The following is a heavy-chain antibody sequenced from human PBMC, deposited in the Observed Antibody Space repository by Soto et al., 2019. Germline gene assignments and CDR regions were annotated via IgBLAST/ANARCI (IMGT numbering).Heavy chain of an antibody. D-gene: IGHD3-22*01. CDR1: GFTFSSYS. CDR2: ISSSSSTI. J-gene: IGHJ3*02. CDR3: ARETYYYDSSGSNAFDI. Sequence: GGALRLSCAASGFTFSSYSMNWVRQAPGKGLEWVSYISSSSSTIYYADSVKGRFTISRDNAKNSLYLQMNSLRDEDTAVYYCARETYYYDSSGSNAFDIWGQGTMVTVSS. V-gene: IGHV3-48*02.